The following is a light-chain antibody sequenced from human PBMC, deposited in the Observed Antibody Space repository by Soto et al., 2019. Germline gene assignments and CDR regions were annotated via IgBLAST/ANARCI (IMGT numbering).Light chain of an antibody. CDR1: QSVSSY. J-gene: IGKJ4*01. Sequence: EIVLTQSPVTLSLSPGERATLSCRASQSVSSYLAWYQQKPGQAPRLLIYDTSNRATGIPARFSGSGSGTDFTLIISSLEPEDFAVYYCQQRANWPLTFGGGTKVDIK. V-gene: IGKV3-11*01. CDR2: DTS. CDR3: QQRANWPLT.